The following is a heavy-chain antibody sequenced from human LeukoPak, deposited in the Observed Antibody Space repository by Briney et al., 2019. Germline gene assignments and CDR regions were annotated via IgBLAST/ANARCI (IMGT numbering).Heavy chain of an antibody. CDR3: ARAASDKLLWFGV. Sequence: PSETLSLTCAVSGGSISSGGYSWSWIRQPPEKGLEWIGYIYHSGSTYYNPSLKSRVTISVDRSKNQFSLKLSSVTAADTAVYYCARAASDKLLWFGVWGQGTLVTVSS. CDR2: IYHSGST. CDR1: GGSISSGGYS. D-gene: IGHD3-10*01. J-gene: IGHJ4*02. V-gene: IGHV4-30-2*01.